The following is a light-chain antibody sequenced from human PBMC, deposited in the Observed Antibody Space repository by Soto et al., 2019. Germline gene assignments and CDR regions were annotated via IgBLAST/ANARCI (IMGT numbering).Light chain of an antibody. CDR2: AAS. CDR1: RTVDNN. V-gene: IGKV3-15*01. J-gene: IGKJ1*01. CDR3: HQYHNWPWA. Sequence: ERVMTQSPATLSVSPGERAILSCRASRTVDNNLAWYQQKPGQAPRLLISAASTRATGIPARFSGTGSGTEFTLAISSLQSEDIAVYYCHQYHNWPWAFGQGTKVEIK.